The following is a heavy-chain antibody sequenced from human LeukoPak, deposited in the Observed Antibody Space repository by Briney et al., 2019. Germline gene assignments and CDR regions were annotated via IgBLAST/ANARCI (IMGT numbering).Heavy chain of an antibody. V-gene: IGHV1-18*01. CDR1: GYTFTSYG. CDR2: IRAYNGNT. CDR3: ARKSSSWSLYYYYGMDV. Sequence: GASVKVSCKASGYTFTSYGISWVRQAPGQGLEWMGWIRAYNGNTNYAQKLQGRVTMTTDTSTSTAYMELRSLRSDDTAVYYCARKSSSWSLYYYYGMDVWGQGTTVTVSS. J-gene: IGHJ6*02. D-gene: IGHD6-13*01.